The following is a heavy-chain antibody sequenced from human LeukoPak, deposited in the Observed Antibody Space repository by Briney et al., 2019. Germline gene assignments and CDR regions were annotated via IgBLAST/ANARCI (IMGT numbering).Heavy chain of an antibody. J-gene: IGHJ4*02. CDR1: GGSISSSSYY. D-gene: IGHD4-17*01. CDR3: ASGVYGDYPIAL. V-gene: IGHV4-39*01. Sequence: SETLSLTCTVSGGSISSSSYYWGWIRQPPGKGLEWIGSIYYSGSTYYNPSLKSRVTISVDTSKNQFSLKLSSVTAADTAVYYCASGVYGDYPIALWGQGTLVTVSS. CDR2: IYYSGST.